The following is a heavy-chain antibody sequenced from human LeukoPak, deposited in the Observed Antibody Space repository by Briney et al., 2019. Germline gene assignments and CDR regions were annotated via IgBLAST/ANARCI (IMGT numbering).Heavy chain of an antibody. CDR3: ARRRDGSFDY. D-gene: IGHD5-24*01. Sequence: GGSLRLSCEASEFILSSYAMSWVRQAPGKGLEWVSSISGNGAHPYYADSVRGRFTISRDFSRNAVYLQMNSLRAEDTAVYYCARRRDGSFDYWGQGTLVTVSS. V-gene: IGHV3-23*01. J-gene: IGHJ4*02. CDR2: ISGNGAHP. CDR1: EFILSSYA.